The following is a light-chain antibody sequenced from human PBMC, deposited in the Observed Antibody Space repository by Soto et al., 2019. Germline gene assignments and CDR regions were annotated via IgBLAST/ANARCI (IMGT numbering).Light chain of an antibody. J-gene: IGKJ2*01. V-gene: IGKV3-11*01. Sequence: EIVLTQSPATLSLSPGERATLSCRASQSVSSYLAWYQQKPCQAPRLLIYDASSRPTGIPARFSGSGSGTDFTLTISSLEPEDFAVYYCQQRSNWPPYTFGQGTKLEIK. CDR2: DAS. CDR3: QQRSNWPPYT. CDR1: QSVSSY.